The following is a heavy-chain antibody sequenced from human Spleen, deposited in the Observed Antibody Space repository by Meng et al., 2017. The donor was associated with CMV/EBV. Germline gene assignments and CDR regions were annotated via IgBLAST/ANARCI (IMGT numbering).Heavy chain of an antibody. V-gene: IGHV3-30*03. CDR3: ARSYGSGTTLDR. D-gene: IGHD3-10*01. CDR1: GFTFSSYA. Sequence: GGYLRLSCAASGFTFSSYAMSWVRQAPGQGLEWVAVISYDGGTTYYAEALKGRFTISRDTTKNTVYLQMDSLRLEDTAFYYCARSYGSGTTLDRWGQGTLVTVSS. CDR2: ISYDGGTT. J-gene: IGHJ5*02.